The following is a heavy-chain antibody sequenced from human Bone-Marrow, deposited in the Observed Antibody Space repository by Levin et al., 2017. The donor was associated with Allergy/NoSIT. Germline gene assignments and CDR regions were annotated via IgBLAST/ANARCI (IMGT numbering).Heavy chain of an antibody. J-gene: IGHJ4*02. Sequence: PSETLSLTCTVSGGSISSGDYYWSWIRQPPGKGLEWIGYIYYSGSTYYNPSLKSRVTISVDTSKNQFSLKLSSVTAADTAVYYCARDSDGDYLKGDYWGQGTLVTVSS. CDR3: ARDSDGDYLKGDY. V-gene: IGHV4-30-4*01. D-gene: IGHD4-17*01. CDR2: IYYSGST. CDR1: GGSISSGDYY.